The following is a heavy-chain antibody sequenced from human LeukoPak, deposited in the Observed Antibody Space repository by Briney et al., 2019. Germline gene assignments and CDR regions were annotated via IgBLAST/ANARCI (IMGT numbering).Heavy chain of an antibody. V-gene: IGHV3-23*01. Sequence: GGSLRLSCAASGFTFSSYAMSWVRQAPGKGLECVSAISGSGGSTYYADSVKGRFTISRDNSKNTLCLQMNSLRAEDTAVYYCAKDLGIVVVTPDAFDIWGQGTMVTVSS. CDR1: GFTFSSYA. CDR3: AKDLGIVVVTPDAFDI. J-gene: IGHJ3*02. CDR2: ISGSGGST. D-gene: IGHD2-21*02.